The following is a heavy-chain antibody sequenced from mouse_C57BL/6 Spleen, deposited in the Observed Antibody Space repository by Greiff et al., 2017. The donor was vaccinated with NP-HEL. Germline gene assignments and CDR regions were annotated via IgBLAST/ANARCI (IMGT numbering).Heavy chain of an antibody. D-gene: IGHD3-1*01. CDR2: ISDGGSYT. CDR1: GFTFSSYA. V-gene: IGHV5-4*01. Sequence: EVHLVESGGGLVKPGGSLKLSCAASGFTFSSYAMSWVRQTPEKRLEWVATISDGGSYTYYPDNVKGRFTISRDNAKNNLYLQMSHLKSEDTAMYYCARERGATYAMDYWGQGTSVTVSS. J-gene: IGHJ4*01. CDR3: ARERGATYAMDY.